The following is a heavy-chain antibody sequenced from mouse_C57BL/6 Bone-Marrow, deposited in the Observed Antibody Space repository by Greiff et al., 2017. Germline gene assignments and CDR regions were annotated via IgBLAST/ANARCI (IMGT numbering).Heavy chain of an antibody. Sequence: QVQLQQSGAELARPGASVKLSCKASGYTFTSYGISWVKQRTGQGLEWIGEIYPRSGNTYYNEKFKGKATLTADKSSSTAYMELRSLTSEDSAVYFCASDYYGSSRFAYWGQGTLVTVSA. V-gene: IGHV1-81*01. CDR2: IYPRSGNT. J-gene: IGHJ3*01. D-gene: IGHD1-1*01. CDR1: GYTFTSYG. CDR3: ASDYYGSSRFAY.